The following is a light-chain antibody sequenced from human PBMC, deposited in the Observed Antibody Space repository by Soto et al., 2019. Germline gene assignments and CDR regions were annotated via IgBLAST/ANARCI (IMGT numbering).Light chain of an antibody. Sequence: EIVLTQSPGTVSLSPGDRATLSCRASQSVSSSSLAWYQQKPGQAPRLLIYGASSRATGIPDRFSGSGSGTHFTRTITRLEPDDFAVYYCQQYGSSPYTFGQGTKLEIK. V-gene: IGKV3-20*01. CDR3: QQYGSSPYT. J-gene: IGKJ2*01. CDR2: GAS. CDR1: QSVSSSS.